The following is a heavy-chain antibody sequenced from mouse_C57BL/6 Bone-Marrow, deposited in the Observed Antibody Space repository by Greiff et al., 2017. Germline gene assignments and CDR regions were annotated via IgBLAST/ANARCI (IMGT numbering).Heavy chain of an antibody. CDR1: GFTFSSYG. CDR3: ARVIYYGYAMDY. D-gene: IGHD2-1*01. J-gene: IGHJ4*01. V-gene: IGHV5-6*01. Sequence: EVMLVESGGDLVKPGGSLKLSCAASGFTFSSYGMSWVRQTPDKRLEWVATISSGGSYNYYPDSVKGRFTISRDNAKNTLYLQMSSLKSEDTAMYYCARVIYYGYAMDYWGQGTSVTVSS. CDR2: ISSGGSYN.